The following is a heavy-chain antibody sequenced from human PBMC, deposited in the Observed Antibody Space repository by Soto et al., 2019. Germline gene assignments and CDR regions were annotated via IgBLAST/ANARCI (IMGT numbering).Heavy chain of an antibody. CDR2: IGAGSAGT. V-gene: IGHV3-23*01. Sequence: RLSCAASGFTFTSFAMYWVRQAPGKGLEWVSAIGAGSAGTHYADSVEGRFTISRDDSRNTLYLQMNSLRAEDTAVYYCAAPRVPVAHSCYFDPWGKGTPVTVSS. CDR1: GFTFTSFA. D-gene: IGHD2-15*01. CDR3: AAPRVPVAHSCYFDP. J-gene: IGHJ5*02.